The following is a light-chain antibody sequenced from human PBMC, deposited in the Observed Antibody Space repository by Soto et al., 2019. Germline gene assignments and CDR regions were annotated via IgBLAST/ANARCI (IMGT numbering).Light chain of an antibody. Sequence: EIVMTQSPATLSVSPGERATLSCRASQSVSSNLAWYQQKPGQAPRLLIYGASTRATGIPARFSGSGSGTDFTLTISSLEPKDFAVYYCQQRSNWPGTFGQGTKVDIK. V-gene: IGKV3-15*01. J-gene: IGKJ1*01. CDR2: GAS. CDR1: QSVSSN. CDR3: QQRSNWPGT.